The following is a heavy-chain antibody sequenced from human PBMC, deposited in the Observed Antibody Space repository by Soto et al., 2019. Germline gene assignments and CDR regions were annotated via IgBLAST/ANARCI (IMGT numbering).Heavy chain of an antibody. D-gene: IGHD2-2*01. J-gene: IGHJ5*02. CDR1: GGSFSGYY. CDR2: INHSGST. CDR3: ARGLHCSSTSYYAEFDP. Sequence: SETLSLTCAVYGGSFSGYYWSWIRQPPGKGLEWIGEINHSGSTNYNPSLKSRVTISVDTSKNQFSLKLSSVTAADTAVYYCARGLHCSSTSYYAEFDPWGQGTLVTVSS. V-gene: IGHV4-34*01.